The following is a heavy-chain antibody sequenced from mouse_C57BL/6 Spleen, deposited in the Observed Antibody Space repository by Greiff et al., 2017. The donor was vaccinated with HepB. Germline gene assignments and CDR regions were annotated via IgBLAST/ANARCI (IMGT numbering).Heavy chain of an antibody. CDR2: IDPSDSYT. CDR3: ARREPPRYFDY. Sequence: QVQLQQPGAELVMPGASVKLSCKASGYTFTSYWMHWVKQRPGQGLEWIGEIDPSDSYTNYNQKFKGKSTLTVDKSSSTAYMQLSSLTSEDSAVYYCARREPPRYFDYWGQGTTLTVSS. CDR1: GYTFTSYW. J-gene: IGHJ2*01. V-gene: IGHV1-69*01.